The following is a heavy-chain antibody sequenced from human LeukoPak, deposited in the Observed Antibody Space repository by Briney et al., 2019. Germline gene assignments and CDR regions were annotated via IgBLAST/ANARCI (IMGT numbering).Heavy chain of an antibody. Sequence: ETLSLTCCVSGYSINNGYYWGWIRQPPGKGLEWVANIKQDGSEKYYVDSVKGRFTISRDNAKNSLYLQMNSLRAEDTAVYYCARDSSPYYDFWSGYFWFDPWGQGTLVTVSS. J-gene: IGHJ5*02. CDR1: GYSINNGYY. CDR2: IKQDGSEK. V-gene: IGHV3-7*01. CDR3: ARDSSPYYDFWSGYFWFDP. D-gene: IGHD3-3*01.